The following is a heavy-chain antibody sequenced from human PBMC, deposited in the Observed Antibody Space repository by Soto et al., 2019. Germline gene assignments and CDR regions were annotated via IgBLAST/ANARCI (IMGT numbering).Heavy chain of an antibody. CDR1: GFTFGDYA. Sequence: GGSLRLSCTASGFTFGDYAMSWVRQAPGKGLEGVGCIRSKAYGGTTEYAASVKGRFTISRDDSNSIAYLQMNSLKTEDTAVYYCTRVPGDYYDSSLLSYFDSWGQGTLVTVSS. D-gene: IGHD3-22*01. CDR3: TRVPGDYYDSSLLSYFDS. V-gene: IGHV3-49*04. J-gene: IGHJ4*02. CDR2: IRSKAYGGTT.